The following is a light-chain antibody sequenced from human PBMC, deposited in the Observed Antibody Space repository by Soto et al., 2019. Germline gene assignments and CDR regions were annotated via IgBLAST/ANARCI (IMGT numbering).Light chain of an antibody. CDR3: QQYGSSGT. V-gene: IGKV3-20*01. Sequence: EIVLTQSPGTLSLSPGERATLSCRASQSVSNNYLAWYQQKPRQAPRLIIYGASNSATSIPDRFSGSGSGTDFTLTISRLEPEDFAVYYCQQYGSSGTFGQGTKVDIK. J-gene: IGKJ1*01. CDR1: QSVSNNY. CDR2: GAS.